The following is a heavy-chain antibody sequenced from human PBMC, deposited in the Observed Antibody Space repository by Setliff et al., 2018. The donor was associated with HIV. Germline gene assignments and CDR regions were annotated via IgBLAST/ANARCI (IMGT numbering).Heavy chain of an antibody. CDR3: ARDYFPHSRRNFGSGDYFHF. CDR2: INPNSGDS. V-gene: IGHV1-2*02. J-gene: IGHJ4*02. CDR1: GYTFIDYF. D-gene: IGHD3-10*01. Sequence: ASVKVSCKASGYTFIDYFIHWVRQAPGQGLEWMAYINPNSGDSKTAQKFQGRVTVTRDTSIATAYMELSSLTSGDTAVYHCARDYFPHSRRNFGSGDYFHFWGQGSRVTGLL.